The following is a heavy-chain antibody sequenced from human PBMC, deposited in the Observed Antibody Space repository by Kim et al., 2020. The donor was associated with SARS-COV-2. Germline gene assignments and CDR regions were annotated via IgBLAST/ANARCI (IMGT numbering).Heavy chain of an antibody. Sequence: SETLSLTCTVSGGSISSGGYYWSWIRQHPGKGLEWIGYIYYSGSTYYNPSLKSRVTISVDTSKNQFSLKLSSVTAADTAVYYCARGAGVLWFGESSVFADYWGQGTLVTVSS. CDR1: GGSISSGGYY. J-gene: IGHJ4*02. CDR3: ARGAGVLWFGESSVFADY. CDR2: IYYSGST. V-gene: IGHV4-31*03. D-gene: IGHD3-10*01.